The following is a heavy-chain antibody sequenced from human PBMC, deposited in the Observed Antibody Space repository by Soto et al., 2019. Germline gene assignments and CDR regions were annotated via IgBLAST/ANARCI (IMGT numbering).Heavy chain of an antibody. J-gene: IGHJ6*02. CDR2: IYYSGST. CDR3: ARLHGYCISSSCHGHYAMDV. Sequence: SETLSLTCAVNGGSFSVYYWSWIRQPPGKGLEWIGGIYYSGSTYYNPSLNSRVTVSVDTSKNQFSLKVTSVTAADTAVYYCARLHGYCISSSCHGHYAMDVWGQGTTVTVSS. D-gene: IGHD2-2*01. V-gene: IGHV4-34*01. CDR1: GGSFSVYY.